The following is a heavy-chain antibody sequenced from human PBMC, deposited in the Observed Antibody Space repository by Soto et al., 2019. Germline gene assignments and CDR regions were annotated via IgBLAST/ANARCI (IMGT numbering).Heavy chain of an antibody. CDR3: ARAGAIQPIYYYMDV. Sequence: GGSLRLSCAASGFTFSSYSMNWVRQAPGKGLEWVSYISSSSSTIYYADSVKGRFTISRDNAKNSLYLQMNSLRAEDTAVYYCARAGAIQPIYYYMDVWGKGTTVTVSS. V-gene: IGHV3-48*01. J-gene: IGHJ6*03. CDR2: ISSSSSTI. D-gene: IGHD2-2*01. CDR1: GFTFSSYS.